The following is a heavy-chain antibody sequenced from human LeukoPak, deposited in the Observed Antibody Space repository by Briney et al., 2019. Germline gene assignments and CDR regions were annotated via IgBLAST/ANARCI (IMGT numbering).Heavy chain of an antibody. Sequence: GASVKVSCKASGGTFSSYAISWVRQAPGQGLEWMGWINPNSGGTNYAQKFQGRVTMTRDTSISTAYMELSRLRSDDTAVYYCARAGNYGDYFDYWGQGTLVTVSS. CDR3: ARAGNYGDYFDY. V-gene: IGHV1-2*02. CDR2: INPNSGGT. J-gene: IGHJ4*02. D-gene: IGHD4-17*01. CDR1: GGTFSSYA.